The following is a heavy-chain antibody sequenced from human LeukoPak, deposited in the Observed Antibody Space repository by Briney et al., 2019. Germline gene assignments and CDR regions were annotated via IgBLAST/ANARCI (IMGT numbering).Heavy chain of an antibody. Sequence: GGSVRLSCAASGSTFDTYAMTWVRQAPGKGLEWVSSISSGGTYIYYAESLRGRSTISRDNTKNFLYLQLSTLRVEDTAVYYCARDRPTGRSRGVVVQWGQGTLVTVSS. CDR3: ARDRPTGRSRGVVVQ. CDR2: ISSGGTYI. J-gene: IGHJ4*02. CDR1: GSTFDTYA. D-gene: IGHD2-15*01. V-gene: IGHV3-21*01.